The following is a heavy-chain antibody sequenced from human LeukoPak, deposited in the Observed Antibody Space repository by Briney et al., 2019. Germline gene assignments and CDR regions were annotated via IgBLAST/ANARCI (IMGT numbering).Heavy chain of an antibody. CDR1: GGSVSSYY. Sequence: SETLSLTCTVSGGSVSSYYWSWIRQPPGKGLEWIGYIYYSGSTNYNPSLKSRVTISVDTSKNQFSLKVSSVTAADTAMYYCARAMMAVAGRGYYFDYWGQGTLVTVSS. V-gene: IGHV4-59*08. D-gene: IGHD6-19*01. CDR2: IYYSGST. CDR3: ARAMMAVAGRGYYFDY. J-gene: IGHJ4*02.